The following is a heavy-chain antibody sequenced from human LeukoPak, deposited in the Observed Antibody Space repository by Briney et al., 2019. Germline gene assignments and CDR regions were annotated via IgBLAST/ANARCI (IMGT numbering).Heavy chain of an antibody. D-gene: IGHD3-10*01. Sequence: ASVKVSCKASGYTFTSYYIHWVRQAPGQGLEWMGIINPSADSTNYAQKFQGRVTMTRDTSTSTVYMELSSLRSEDTAVYYCARGSGSYYKNYYYYMDVWGKGTTVTISS. CDR3: ARGSGSYYKNYYYYMDV. CDR2: INPSADST. V-gene: IGHV1-46*01. CDR1: GYTFTSYY. J-gene: IGHJ6*03.